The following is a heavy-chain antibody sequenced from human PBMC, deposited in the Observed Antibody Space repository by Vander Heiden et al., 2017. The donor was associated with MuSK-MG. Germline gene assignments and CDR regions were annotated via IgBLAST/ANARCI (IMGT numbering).Heavy chain of an antibody. CDR3: ARHAGYCSGGSCYMYYFDY. Sequence: QLQLQESGPGLVKPSETLSLTCTVSGGSISSSSYYWGWIRQPPGKGLEWIGSIYYSGSTYYNPSLKSRVTISVDTSKNQFSLKLGSVTAADTAVYYCARHAGYCSGGSCYMYYFDYWGQGTLVTVSS. D-gene: IGHD2-15*01. CDR2: IYYSGST. J-gene: IGHJ4*02. CDR1: GGSISSSSYY. V-gene: IGHV4-39*01.